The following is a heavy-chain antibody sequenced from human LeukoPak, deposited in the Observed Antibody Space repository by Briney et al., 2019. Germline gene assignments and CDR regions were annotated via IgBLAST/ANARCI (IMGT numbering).Heavy chain of an antibody. V-gene: IGHV3-74*01. J-gene: IGHJ2*01. CDR2: INSDGSST. CDR3: ARVWNIVAPRHSDL. Sequence: GGPLRLSCAASVVTFSSYWMHSVRQAPGKGLVGVSRINSDGSSTSYPDSRNGRFTISRDNAKNTLSLQLNSLRAEDPAVYYCARVWNIVAPRHSDLWGRGPLVPVHS. CDR1: VVTFSSYW. D-gene: IGHD2/OR15-2a*01.